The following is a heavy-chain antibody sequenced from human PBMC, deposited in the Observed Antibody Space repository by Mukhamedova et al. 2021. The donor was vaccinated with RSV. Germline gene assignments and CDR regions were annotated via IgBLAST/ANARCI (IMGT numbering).Heavy chain of an antibody. CDR2: ITPYNGNT. Sequence: GQAPEWLGWITPYNGNTDYAQKFRDRVTITREMSLTTVYMELSSLRSDDTAMYYCARSILTLAGTSSDFFMYVLGQGTSVIVAS. CDR3: ARSILTLAGTSSDFFMYV. D-gene: IGHD2-15*01. V-gene: IGHV1-45*02. J-gene: IGHJ6*02.